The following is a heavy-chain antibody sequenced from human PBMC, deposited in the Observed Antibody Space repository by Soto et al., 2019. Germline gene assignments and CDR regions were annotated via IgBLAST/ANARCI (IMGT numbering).Heavy chain of an antibody. CDR2: INAGTGNT. CDR3: ARIWSAVVLLWFGELYEVDF. J-gene: IGHJ4*02. CDR1: GYNFTSHA. D-gene: IGHD3-10*01. V-gene: IGHV1-3*01. Sequence: ASVKVSCKASGYNFTSHAMHWVRQAPGQRLEWMGWINAGTGNTKYSQKFKGRVTITRDTSASTAYMELSSLSSDDTALYYCARIWSAVVLLWFGELYEVDFWGQGTLVTVSS.